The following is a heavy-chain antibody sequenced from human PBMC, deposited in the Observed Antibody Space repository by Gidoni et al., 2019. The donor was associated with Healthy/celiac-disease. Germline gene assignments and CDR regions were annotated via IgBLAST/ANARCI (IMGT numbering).Heavy chain of an antibody. Sequence: QVQLVQSGAEVKKPASSVKVSCKASGAPFSSYAISWVLQAPGQGLEWMGGIIPIFGTANYAQKFQGRVTITADESTSTAYMELRSLRSEETAVYYCARDRGGYSSSCFLDLWGRGTLVTVSS. CDR1: GAPFSSYA. CDR2: IIPIFGTA. J-gene: IGHJ2*01. D-gene: IGHD6-13*01. CDR3: ARDRGGYSSSCFLDL. V-gene: IGHV1-69*01.